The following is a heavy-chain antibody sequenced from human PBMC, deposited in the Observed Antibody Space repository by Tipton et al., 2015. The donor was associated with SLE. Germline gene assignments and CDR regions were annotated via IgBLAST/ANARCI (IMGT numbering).Heavy chain of an antibody. CDR1: GGSISSNDFF. D-gene: IGHD6-13*01. Sequence: TLSLTCTVSGGSISSNDFFWSWLRPHPGKGLEWIGYIYYSGSAFYNPSLKSRVTMSVDTSKNQFFMRLSSATAADTAVYYCASPVAAAGKDDPFQHWGQGTLVTVSS. CDR3: ASPVAAAGKDDPFQH. V-gene: IGHV4-31*03. J-gene: IGHJ1*01. CDR2: IYYSGSA.